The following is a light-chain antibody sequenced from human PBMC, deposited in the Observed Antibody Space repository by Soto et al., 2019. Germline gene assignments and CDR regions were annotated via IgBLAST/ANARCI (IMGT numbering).Light chain of an antibody. V-gene: IGLV2-14*01. CDR1: SSDIGGYDY. J-gene: IGLJ1*01. CDR3: CSYTRTSNHYF. CDR2: EVR. Sequence: QSALTQPASVSGSPGQSITISCTGTSSDIGGYDYVSWYQQRPGKAPKLMVYEVRYRPSGVSNRFSGSKSGNTASLTISGLQAEDEAVYYCCSYTRTSNHYFFGSGTKVTVL.